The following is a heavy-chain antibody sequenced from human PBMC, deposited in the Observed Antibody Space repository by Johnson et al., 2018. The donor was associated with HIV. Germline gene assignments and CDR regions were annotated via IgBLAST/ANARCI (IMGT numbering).Heavy chain of an antibody. J-gene: IGHJ3*02. CDR1: GFAFSNYG. Sequence: QVQLVESGGGVVQPGRSLRLSCAASGFAFSNYGMHWVRQAPGKGLEWVAVISFDGSHKYYADSVKGRFTISRDNSKNTLYLQMNSLRGEDTALYYCAARGYRAYDPMFLDIWGQGTMVTVSS. CDR2: ISFDGSHK. V-gene: IGHV3-30*19. D-gene: IGHD5-12*01. CDR3: AARGYRAYDPMFLDI.